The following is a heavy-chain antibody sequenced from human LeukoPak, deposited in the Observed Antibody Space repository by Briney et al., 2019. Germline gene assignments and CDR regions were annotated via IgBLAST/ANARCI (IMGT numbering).Heavy chain of an antibody. CDR3: ARGVGTGAFDI. CDR2: INHSGST. V-gene: IGHV4-34*01. CDR1: GGSFSGYY. D-gene: IGHD3-10*01. J-gene: IGHJ3*02. Sequence: PSETLSLTCAVYGGSFSGYYWSWIRQPPGKGLEWIGEINHSGSTNYNPSLKSRVTISVDTSKNQFSLKLSSVTAADTAVYCCARGVGTGAFDIWGQGTMVTVSS.